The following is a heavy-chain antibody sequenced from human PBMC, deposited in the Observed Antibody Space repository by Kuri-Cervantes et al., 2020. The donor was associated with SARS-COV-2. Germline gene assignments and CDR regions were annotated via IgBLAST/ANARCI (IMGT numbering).Heavy chain of an antibody. V-gene: IGHV4-39*01. J-gene: IGHJ6*02. Sequence: GSLGLSCSVSGASISSNTYYWGWVRQPPGKGLEWIGSVSYTGNTYLNPSLKSRVTISVHTSKTQFSLNLSSVTVADTAVYYCARQVELSLDEYGMDIWGQGTTVTVSS. CDR2: VSYTGNT. CDR3: ARQVELSLDEYGMDI. D-gene: IGHD1-7*01. CDR1: GASISSNTYY.